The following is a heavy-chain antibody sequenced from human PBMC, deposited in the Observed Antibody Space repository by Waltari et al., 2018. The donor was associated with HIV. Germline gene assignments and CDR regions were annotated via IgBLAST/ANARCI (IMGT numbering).Heavy chain of an antibody. V-gene: IGHV1-46*01. J-gene: IGHJ6*02. CDR3: ARCVVVPAYYYYYGMDV. CDR1: GYTFTSYY. Sequence: QVQLVQSGTEVKKPGASVKVSCKASGYTFTSYYMHWVRQAPGQGLEWMGIINPSGGSTSYAQKFQGRVTMTRDTSTSTVYMELSSLRSEDTAVYYCARCVVVPAYYYYYGMDVWGQGTTVTVSS. D-gene: IGHD2-2*01. CDR2: INPSGGST.